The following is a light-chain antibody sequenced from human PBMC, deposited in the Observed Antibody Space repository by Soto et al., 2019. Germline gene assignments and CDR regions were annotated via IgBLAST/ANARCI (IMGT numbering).Light chain of an antibody. V-gene: IGKV3-15*01. Sequence: IVMTQSPATLSVSPGESATLSCRASQNIYYNVAWYQHRPGQAPRLLIYRASTRATGVPARFSGSGSGTEFTLTISSLQSEDFKVYSCLQYHNLSAFGQGTKLDIK. CDR2: RAS. CDR1: QNIYYN. J-gene: IGKJ1*01. CDR3: LQYHNLSA.